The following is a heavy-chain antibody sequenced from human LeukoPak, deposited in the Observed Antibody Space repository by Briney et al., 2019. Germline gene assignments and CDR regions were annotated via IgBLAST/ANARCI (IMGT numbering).Heavy chain of an antibody. CDR3: ARGRSWYGDSYFDY. CDR1: GGSFSGYY. D-gene: IGHD4-17*01. V-gene: IGHV4-34*01. Sequence: SETLSLTCAVYGGSFSGYYWSWIRRPPGKGLEWIGEINHSGSTNYNPSLKSRVTISVDTSKNQFSLKLSSATAADTAVYYCARGRSWYGDSYFDYWGQGTLVTVSS. CDR2: INHSGST. J-gene: IGHJ4*02.